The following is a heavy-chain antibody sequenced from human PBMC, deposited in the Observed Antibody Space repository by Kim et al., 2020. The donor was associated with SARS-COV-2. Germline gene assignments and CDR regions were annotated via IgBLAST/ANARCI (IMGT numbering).Heavy chain of an antibody. CDR1: GFTFNNYA. CDR3: AKGILWFGDHLEY. CDR2: MSDLDDDT. V-gene: IGHV3-23*01. Sequence: GGSLRLSCVISGFTFNNYAVTWVRQAPGKGLEWVSFMSDLDDDTHYAESVKGRFTISRDTSKNVFYLQMNSLRVEDTATYYCAKGILWFGDHLEYWGQG. D-gene: IGHD3-10*01. J-gene: IGHJ4*02.